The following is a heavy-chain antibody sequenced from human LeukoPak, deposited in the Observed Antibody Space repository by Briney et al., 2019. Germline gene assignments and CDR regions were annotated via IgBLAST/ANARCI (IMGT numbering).Heavy chain of an antibody. CDR3: AKAKGVLVIVAVCYFDY. V-gene: IGHV3-23*01. CDR1: AFTVSGNH. CDR2: ISGSGGGT. Sequence: GGSLRLSCAASAFTVSGNHMNWVRQAPGKGLEWVSAISGSGGGTYYADSVKGRFTISRDNSKNTLYLQMNSLRAEDTAVYYCAKAKGVLVIVAVCYFDYWGQGTLVTVSS. J-gene: IGHJ4*02. D-gene: IGHD2/OR15-2a*01.